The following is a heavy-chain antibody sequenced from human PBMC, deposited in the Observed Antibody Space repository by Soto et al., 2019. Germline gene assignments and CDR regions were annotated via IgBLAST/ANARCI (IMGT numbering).Heavy chain of an antibody. D-gene: IGHD3-10*01. CDR3: ARKVSGSTGRPDLWYFDL. J-gene: IGHJ2*01. CDR2: ISGGGDAT. CDR1: GFTFSGYA. Sequence: EVQLLDSGGGLVQPGGSLRLSCAASGFTFSGYALTWVRQAPGKGLEWVSAISGGGDATFYADSVKGRFTISRDNSKNTLYLQMNPLRAEDTAVYYWARKVSGSTGRPDLWYFDLWGRGTLVTVSS. V-gene: IGHV3-23*01.